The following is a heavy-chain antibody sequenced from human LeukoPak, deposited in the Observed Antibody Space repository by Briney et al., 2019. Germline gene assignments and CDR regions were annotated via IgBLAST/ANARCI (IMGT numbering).Heavy chain of an antibody. Sequence: GASVKVSCKASGYTFTSYYMHWVRQAPGQGLEWMGWISTYNGNTNYAPNIQGRVTMTTDTSTSTAYMELRSLRSDDTAVYYCARRGFGNFDYWGQGTLVTVSS. J-gene: IGHJ4*02. CDR3: ARRGFGNFDY. D-gene: IGHD3-10*01. CDR1: GYTFTSYY. CDR2: ISTYNGNT. V-gene: IGHV1-18*04.